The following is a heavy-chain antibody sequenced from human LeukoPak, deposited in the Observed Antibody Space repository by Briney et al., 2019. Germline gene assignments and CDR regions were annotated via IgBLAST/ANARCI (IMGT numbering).Heavy chain of an antibody. V-gene: IGHV3-30-3*01. J-gene: IGHJ4*02. D-gene: IGHD3-9*01. CDR2: ISYDINNE. Sequence: GGSLRLSCEASGFTFSRYPMHWVRQAPGKGLEWVAVISYDINNEYYADSVKGRFTISRDNSNNTLYLQMNSLTPEDTAVYYCVKVGEVRYFDWLAPYFDFWGQGTLVTVSS. CDR1: GFTFSRYP. CDR3: VKVGEVRYFDWLAPYFDF.